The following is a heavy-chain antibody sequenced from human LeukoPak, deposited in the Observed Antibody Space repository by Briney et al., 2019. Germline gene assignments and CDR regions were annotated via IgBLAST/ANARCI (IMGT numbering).Heavy chain of an antibody. CDR1: GGSISSGAYY. D-gene: IGHD2-21*02. Sequence: SETLSLTCTVSGGSISSGAYYWSWIRQHPGKGLEWIGYIYYSGSTYYNPSLKSRVTISVDTSKNQFSLKLSSVTAADTAVYYCARALRGGDCYAFDIWGQGTMVTVSS. CDR3: ARALRGGDCYAFDI. CDR2: IYYSGST. V-gene: IGHV4-31*03. J-gene: IGHJ3*02.